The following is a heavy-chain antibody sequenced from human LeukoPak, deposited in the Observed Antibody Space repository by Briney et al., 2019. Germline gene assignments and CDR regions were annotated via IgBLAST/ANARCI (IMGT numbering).Heavy chain of an antibody. V-gene: IGHV3-53*01. Sequence: GGSLRLSCAASGFTFSNYAMSWVRQAPGKGLEWVSVIYSGGSTYYADSVKGRFTISRDNSKNTLYLQMNSLRAEDTAVYYCARDFYGAADYWGQGTLVTVSS. CDR2: IYSGGST. J-gene: IGHJ4*02. D-gene: IGHD4-17*01. CDR1: GFTFSNYA. CDR3: ARDFYGAADY.